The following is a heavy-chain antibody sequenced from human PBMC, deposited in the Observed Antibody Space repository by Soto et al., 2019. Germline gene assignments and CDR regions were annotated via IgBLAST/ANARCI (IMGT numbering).Heavy chain of an antibody. CDR3: AKGPTYYDILTGYSAAFDI. J-gene: IGHJ3*02. Sequence: GASVKVSCKASGYTFTSYGISWVRQAPGQGLEWMGWISAYNGNTNYAQKLQGRVTMTTDTSTSTAYMELRSLRSDDTAVYYCAKGPTYYDILTGYSAAFDIWGQGTMVTVSS. D-gene: IGHD3-9*01. CDR2: ISAYNGNT. CDR1: GYTFTSYG. V-gene: IGHV1-18*01.